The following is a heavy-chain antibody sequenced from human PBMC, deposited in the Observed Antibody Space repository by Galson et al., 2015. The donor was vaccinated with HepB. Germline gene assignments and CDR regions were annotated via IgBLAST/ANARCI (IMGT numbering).Heavy chain of an antibody. J-gene: IGHJ4*02. D-gene: IGHD5-18*01. CDR2: VTSNSDRT. Sequence: SLRLSCAASGFMFSDYAMNWVRRAPGRGLEWVSIVTSNSDRTNYADSVKGRFTISRDNSKKMVYLQMSSLSAEDTAIYYCAKSGGTGYIVDFGYWGQGALVTVSS. CDR3: AKSGGTGYIVDFGY. V-gene: IGHV3-23*01. CDR1: GFMFSDYA.